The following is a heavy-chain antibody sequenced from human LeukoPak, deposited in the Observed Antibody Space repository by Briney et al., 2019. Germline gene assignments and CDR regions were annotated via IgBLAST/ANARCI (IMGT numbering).Heavy chain of an antibody. CDR2: ISSSSSYI. Sequence: GGSLRLSCAASGFTFSIYSMNWVRQAPGRGLEWVSSISSSSSYIYYADSVKGRYTISRDNAKNSLYLQMNSLRAEDTAVYYCARGPRYSSGWFDYWGQGTLVTVSS. J-gene: IGHJ4*02. CDR1: GFTFSIYS. D-gene: IGHD6-19*01. V-gene: IGHV3-21*01. CDR3: ARGPRYSSGWFDY.